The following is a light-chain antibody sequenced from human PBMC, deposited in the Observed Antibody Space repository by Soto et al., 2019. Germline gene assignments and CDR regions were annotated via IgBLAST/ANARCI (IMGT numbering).Light chain of an antibody. Sequence: EIVLTQSPATLSLSPGERATLSCRASQTLTSNYLAWYQQKPGQAPRLLIHGAASRATGISDRFSCSGSGTDFNLTISRLEPEDFAVYYCQQYSDSVLTFGGGTKVEIK. V-gene: IGKV3-20*01. CDR2: GAA. CDR1: QTLTSNY. CDR3: QQYSDSVLT. J-gene: IGKJ4*01.